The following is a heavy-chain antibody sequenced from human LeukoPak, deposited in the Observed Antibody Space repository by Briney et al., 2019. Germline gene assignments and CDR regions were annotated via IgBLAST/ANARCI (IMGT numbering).Heavy chain of an antibody. V-gene: IGHV4-59*01. CDR1: RGSISGYS. J-gene: IGHJ5*02. CDR2: IYYSGDT. D-gene: IGHD4/OR15-4a*01. CDR3: VRGPYGASISKWFDP. Sequence: SETLSLTCTVSRGSISGYSWSWIRQSPGGGLEWIGYIYYSGDTAYNPSLRSRVTISVDTSKNQFSLQLRSMTTAGTAVYYCVRGPYGASISKWFDPWGQGTQVIVSP.